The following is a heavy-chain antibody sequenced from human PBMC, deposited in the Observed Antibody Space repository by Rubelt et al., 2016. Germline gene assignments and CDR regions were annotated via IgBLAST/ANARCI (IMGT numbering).Heavy chain of an antibody. D-gene: IGHD6-19*01. CDR1: GYTFSNYG. CDR3: GGSGDAWGPVV. CDR2: VSAYNGNT. J-gene: IGHJ4*02. Sequence: SGAEVKKPGASVKVSCKASGYTFSNYGVTWVRQAPGQGLEWMGWVSAYNGNTNYVQKLQGRLTMTTDTSTNTAYMELRSLRSDDTAVYYCGGSGDAWGPVVWGQGTLVTVSS. V-gene: IGHV1-18*01.